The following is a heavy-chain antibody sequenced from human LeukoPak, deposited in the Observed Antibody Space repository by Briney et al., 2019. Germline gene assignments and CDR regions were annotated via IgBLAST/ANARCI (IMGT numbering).Heavy chain of an antibody. D-gene: IGHD2-15*01. V-gene: IGHV1-46*01. J-gene: IGHJ4*02. CDR3: ARGDVVVVAATVGLVDY. CDR2: INPSGGST. Sequence: ASVKVSCKASGYTFTSYYMHWVRQAPGQGLEWMGIINPSGGSTSYAQKFQGRVTMTRDTSISTAYMELSRLRSDDTAVYYCARGDVVVVAATVGLVDYWGQGTLVTVSS. CDR1: GYTFTSYY.